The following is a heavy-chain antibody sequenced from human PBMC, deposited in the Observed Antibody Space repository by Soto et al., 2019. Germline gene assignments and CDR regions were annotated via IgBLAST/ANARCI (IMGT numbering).Heavy chain of an antibody. CDR3: ARDRGDSSGWLFDY. CDR1: GFTFSSYG. J-gene: IGHJ4*02. Sequence: GGSLRLSCAASGFTFSSYGMHWVRQAPGRGLEWVALIWYDGSNEYYADSVKGRFTISRDNSKNMLYLQMNSLRAEDTAVYYCARDRGDSSGWLFDYWGQGTLVTVSS. D-gene: IGHD6-19*01. CDR2: IWYDGSNE. V-gene: IGHV3-33*01.